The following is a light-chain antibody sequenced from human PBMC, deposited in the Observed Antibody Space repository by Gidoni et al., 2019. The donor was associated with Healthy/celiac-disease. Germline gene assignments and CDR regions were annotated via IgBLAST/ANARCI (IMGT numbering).Light chain of an antibody. CDR3: QQRYSTPYT. CDR1: QSISSY. V-gene: IGKV1-39*01. Sequence: EIQMTQSPSSLSASVGDRVTITCRASQSISSYLNWDQQKPGKAPKLLIYAASRLQSGVPSRFSGSGSGTDFTLTSSSLQPEDFATYYCQQRYSTPYTFGEGTKLEIK. J-gene: IGKJ2*01. CDR2: AAS.